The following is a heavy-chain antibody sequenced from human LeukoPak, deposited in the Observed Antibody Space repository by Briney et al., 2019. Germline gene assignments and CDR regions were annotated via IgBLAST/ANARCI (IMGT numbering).Heavy chain of an antibody. D-gene: IGHD7-27*01. CDR3: ARDYQTGDHDAFDI. CDR1: GGSISSGSYY. V-gene: IGHV4-61*02. Sequence: SETLSLTCTVSGGSISSGSYYWSWIRQPAGKGLEWIGRIYTSGSTNYNPSLNSRVTISVDTSNNQFSLKLSSVTAADTAVYYFARDYQTGDHDAFDIWGQGTMVTVSS. CDR2: IYTSGST. J-gene: IGHJ3*02.